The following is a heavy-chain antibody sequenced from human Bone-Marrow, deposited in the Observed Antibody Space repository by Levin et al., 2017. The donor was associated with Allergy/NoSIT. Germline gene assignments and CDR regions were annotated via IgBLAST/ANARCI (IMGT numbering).Heavy chain of an antibody. CDR1: GFTFSTYN. CDR3: ARGSSWYDTWYFGL. D-gene: IGHD6-13*01. V-gene: IGHV3-21*01. J-gene: IGHJ2*01. Sequence: LGESLKISCAASGFTFSTYNMNWVRQAPGKGLEWVSSISRSSSYVYSADSVKGRFTISSDNAKNSLYLQMSSLRAEDTAVYYCARGSSWYDTWYFGLWGRGTLVTVSS. CDR2: ISRSSSYV.